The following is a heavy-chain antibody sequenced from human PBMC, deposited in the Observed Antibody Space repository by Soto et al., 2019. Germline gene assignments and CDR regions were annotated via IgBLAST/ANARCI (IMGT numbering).Heavy chain of an antibody. CDR1: GFTFSSYA. CDR2: ISGSGGST. Sequence: EVQLLESGGGLVQPGGSLRLSCAASGFTFSSYAMSCVRQAPGKGLEWVSAISGSGGSTYYADSVKGRFTISRDNSKNTLYLQMNSLRAEDTAVYYCAKDTYSSGWYGMDVWGQGTTVTVSS. CDR3: AKDTYSSGWYGMDV. V-gene: IGHV3-23*01. J-gene: IGHJ6*02. D-gene: IGHD6-19*01.